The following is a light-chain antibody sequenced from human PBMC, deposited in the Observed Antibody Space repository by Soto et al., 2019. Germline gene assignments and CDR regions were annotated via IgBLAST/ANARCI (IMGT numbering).Light chain of an antibody. J-gene: IGKJ5*01. CDR3: QQYGSSPIT. V-gene: IGKV3-20*01. CDR2: GAS. Sequence: EIVLTQFPGTLSLSPGERATLSCRASQSVSSSHLVWYKQKPGQAPRLLISGASSRATGIPDRFSGSGSGTDFTLTISRLDPEDFAVYYCQQYGSSPITFGQGTRLEIK. CDR1: QSVSSSH.